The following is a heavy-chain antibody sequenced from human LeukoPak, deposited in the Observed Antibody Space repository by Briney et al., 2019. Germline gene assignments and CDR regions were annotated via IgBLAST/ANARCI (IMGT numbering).Heavy chain of an antibody. D-gene: IGHD6-13*01. Sequence: GGSLRLSCAASGFTFSSYAMHWVRQAPGKGLEWVAVISYDGSNKYYADSVKGRFTISRDNSKNTLYPQMNSLRAEDTAVYYCARERAAAGTSYFDYWGQGTLVTVSS. J-gene: IGHJ4*02. CDR3: ARERAAAGTSYFDY. CDR2: ISYDGSNK. CDR1: GFTFSSYA. V-gene: IGHV3-30*04.